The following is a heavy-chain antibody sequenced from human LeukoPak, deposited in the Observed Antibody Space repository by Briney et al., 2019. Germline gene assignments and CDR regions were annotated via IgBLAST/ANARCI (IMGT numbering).Heavy chain of an antibody. Sequence: SETLSLTCTGSGGSISSYYWSWIRQPPGKGLEWIGYIYYSGSTNYNPSLKSRVTISVDTSKNQFSLKLSSVTAADTAAYYCARASLSWFDPWGQGTLVTVSS. CDR2: IYYSGST. J-gene: IGHJ5*02. V-gene: IGHV4-59*01. D-gene: IGHD3-16*02. CDR3: ARASLSWFDP. CDR1: GGSISSYY.